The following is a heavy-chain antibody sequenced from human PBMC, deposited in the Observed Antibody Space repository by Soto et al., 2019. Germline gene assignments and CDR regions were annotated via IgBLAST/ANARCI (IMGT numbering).Heavy chain of an antibody. CDR2: IYYSGST. J-gene: IGHJ5*02. CDR3: ASRGRHSSGWYGNWFDP. V-gene: IGHV4-39*01. Sequence: SETLSLTCTVSGGSISSSSYYWGWIRQPPGKGLEWIGSIYYSGSTYYNPSLKSRVTISVDTSKNQFSLKLSSVTAADTAVYYCASRGRHSSGWYGNWFDPWRQGTLVTVSS. CDR1: GGSISSSSYY. D-gene: IGHD6-19*01.